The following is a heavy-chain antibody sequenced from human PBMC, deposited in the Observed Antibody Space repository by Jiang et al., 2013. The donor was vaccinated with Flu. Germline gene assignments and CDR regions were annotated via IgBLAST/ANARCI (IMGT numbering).Heavy chain of an antibody. J-gene: IGHJ4*02. D-gene: IGHD6-13*01. V-gene: IGHV1-3*01. Sequence: GNGNRRYSEKFQGRVTITRDTSATTVYMELSSLTSEDTAVYYCAKDRAAASKSFDFWGQGTPVTVSS. CDR3: AKDRAAASKSFDF. CDR2: GNGNR.